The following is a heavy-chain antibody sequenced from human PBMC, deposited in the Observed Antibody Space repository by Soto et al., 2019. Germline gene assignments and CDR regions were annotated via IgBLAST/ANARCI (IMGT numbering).Heavy chain of an antibody. CDR3: ARDSGGSTKTSPGLDY. Sequence: SETLSLTCAVSGYSISSGYYWGWIRQPPGKGLEWIGSIYHSGSTYYNPSLKSRVTISVDTSKNQFSLKLSSVTAADTAVYYCARDSGGSTKTSPGLDYWGQGTLVTV. D-gene: IGHD3-16*01. V-gene: IGHV4-38-2*02. J-gene: IGHJ4*02. CDR2: IYHSGST. CDR1: GYSISSGYY.